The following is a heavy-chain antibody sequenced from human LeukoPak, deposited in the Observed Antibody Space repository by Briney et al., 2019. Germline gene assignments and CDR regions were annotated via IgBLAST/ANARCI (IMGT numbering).Heavy chain of an antibody. D-gene: IGHD1-20*01. CDR3: ARDNSKPMLNWNDVDPESS. J-gene: IGHJ5*02. CDR2: ISSSSSTI. V-gene: IGHV3-11*04. Sequence: GGSLRLSCAASGFTFSDYYMSWIRQAPGKGLEWVSYISSSSSTIYYADSVKGRFTISRDNAKNSLYLQMNSLRAEDTAVYYCARDNSKPMLNWNDVDPESSWGQGTLVTVSS. CDR1: GFTFSDYY.